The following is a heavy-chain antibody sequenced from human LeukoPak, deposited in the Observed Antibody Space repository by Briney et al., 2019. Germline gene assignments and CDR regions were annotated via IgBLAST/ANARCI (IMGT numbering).Heavy chain of an antibody. CDR1: GFTFSSYS. J-gene: IGHJ4*02. CDR2: ISSSSSYI. V-gene: IGHV3-21*01. D-gene: IGHD3-10*01. Sequence: PGGSLRLSCAASGFTFSSYSMNWVRQAPGKGLEWVSSISSSSSYIYYADSVKGRFTISRDNAKNSLYLQMNSLRAEDTAVYYCARDTGIWFGESYFDYWGQGTPVTVSS. CDR3: ARDTGIWFGESYFDY.